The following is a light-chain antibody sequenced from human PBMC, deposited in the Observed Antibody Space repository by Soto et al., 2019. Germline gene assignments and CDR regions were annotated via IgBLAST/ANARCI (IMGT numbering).Light chain of an antibody. J-gene: IGKJ2*01. Sequence: EIVLTQSPGTLSLSPGERATLPCRASQSISSTHLAWYQHKPGQAPRLLIYGSSTRATGVPDRFSGSGSGTDFTLTITGLEPEDFAVYYCQLYGTSPPRYIFGQGTKLEIK. CDR2: GSS. CDR3: QLYGTSPPRYI. V-gene: IGKV3-20*01. CDR1: QSISSTH.